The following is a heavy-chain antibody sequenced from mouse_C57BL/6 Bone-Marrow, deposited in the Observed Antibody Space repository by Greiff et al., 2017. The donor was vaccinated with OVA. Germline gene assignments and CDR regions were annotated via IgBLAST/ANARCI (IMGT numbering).Heavy chain of an antibody. J-gene: IGHJ4*01. CDR1: GYTFTSYW. V-gene: IGHV1-69*01. CDR2: IDPSDIYT. CDR3: ARGRDDYYAMDY. Sequence: VQLQQPGAELVMPGASVKLSCKASGYTFTSYWMHWVKQRPGQGLEWIGEIDPSDIYTNYNQKFKGKSTLTVDKSSSTAYMQLSSLTSEDSAVYYCARGRDDYYAMDYWGQGTSVTVSS. D-gene: IGHD3-3*01.